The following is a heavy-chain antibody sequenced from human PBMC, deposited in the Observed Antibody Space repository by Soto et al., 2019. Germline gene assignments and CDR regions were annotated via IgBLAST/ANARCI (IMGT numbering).Heavy chain of an antibody. CDR3: EKGRDGYNYFDY. CDR2: ISGSGGST. D-gene: IGHD5-12*01. CDR1: GFTFSSYA. V-gene: IGHV3-23*01. J-gene: IGHJ4*02. Sequence: EVQLLESGGGLVQPGGSLRLSCAASGFTFSSYAMSWVRQAPGKGLEWVSAISGSGGSTYYADSVKGRFTISRDNSKNTLYLQMNSLRAEDTAVYYCEKGRDGYNYFDYWGQGTLVTVSS.